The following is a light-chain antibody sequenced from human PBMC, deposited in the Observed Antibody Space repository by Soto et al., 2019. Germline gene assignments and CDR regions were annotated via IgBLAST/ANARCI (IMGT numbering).Light chain of an antibody. CDR2: DAS. V-gene: IGKV1-8*01. CDR3: QQANSFPLT. CDR1: QGISSY. J-gene: IGKJ4*01. Sequence: AIRMTQSPSSFSASTGDRVTITCRASQGISSYLAWYQQKPEKAPKLVIYDASSLQSGVPSRFSGSGSGTDFTLTISSLQPEDFATYYCQQANSFPLTFGGGTKVEI.